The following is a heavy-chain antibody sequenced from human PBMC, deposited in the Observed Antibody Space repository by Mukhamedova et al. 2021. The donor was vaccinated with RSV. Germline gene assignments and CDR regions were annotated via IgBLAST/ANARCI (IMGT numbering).Heavy chain of an antibody. D-gene: IGHD1-26*01. Sequence: GTVYPGDSDSRINPSFEGRVTLPADKSISTAYLQWSSLRASDTAVYYCARQGPTYYLDQWGQGTLITVSS. J-gene: IGHJ4*02. CDR3: ARQGPTYYLDQ. CDR2: VYPGDSDS. V-gene: IGHV5-51*01.